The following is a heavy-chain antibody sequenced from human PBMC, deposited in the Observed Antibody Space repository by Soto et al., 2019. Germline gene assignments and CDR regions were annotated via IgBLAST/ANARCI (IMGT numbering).Heavy chain of an antibody. J-gene: IGHJ4*02. Sequence: QVHLVQSGAEVKKPGASVKVSCKASGYTFTTYGISWVRQAPGQGLEWMGWINPYNGNTNYAQKFQGRVTMTPDTSTSTAYMDLRSLRSDDTAVYYCARDRGAVARRNFAYWGQGTLVTVSS. CDR1: GYTFTTYG. CDR3: ARDRGAVARRNFAY. V-gene: IGHV1-18*01. D-gene: IGHD6-19*01. CDR2: INPYNGNT.